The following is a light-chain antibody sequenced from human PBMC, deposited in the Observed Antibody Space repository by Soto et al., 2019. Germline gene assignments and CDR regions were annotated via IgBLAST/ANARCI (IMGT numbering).Light chain of an antibody. Sequence: DLQVTQSPSTLSASVGDRVTITCRASQSINSWLAWYQQKPGQAPKLLIHRASSLQSGVPSRFSGRGYGTDFTRSIRSLQPDDFAAYYCQQYEVYPITCGQGTRLEIK. J-gene: IGKJ5*01. CDR3: QQYEVYPIT. V-gene: IGKV1-5*03. CDR1: QSINSW. CDR2: RAS.